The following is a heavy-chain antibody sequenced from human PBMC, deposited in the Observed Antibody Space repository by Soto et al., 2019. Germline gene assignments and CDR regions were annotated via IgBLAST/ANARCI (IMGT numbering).Heavy chain of an antibody. V-gene: IGHV3-30*18. J-gene: IGHJ4*02. CDR1: GFTFSSYG. D-gene: IGHD5-12*01. CDR3: AKGAMATIGIDY. CDR2: ISYDGSNK. Sequence: QVQLVESGGGVVQPGRSLRLSCAASGFTFSSYGMHWVRQAPGKGLEWVAVISYDGSNKYYADSVKGRFTISRDNSKNTLYLHMNSLRVEDTAVYYCAKGAMATIGIDYWGQGTLVTVSS.